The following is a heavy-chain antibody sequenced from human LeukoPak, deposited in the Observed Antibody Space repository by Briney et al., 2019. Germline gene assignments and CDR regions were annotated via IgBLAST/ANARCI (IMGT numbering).Heavy chain of an antibody. Sequence: NPSQTLSLTCTVSGGSISSGSYYWSWIRQPAGKGLEWIGRIYTSGSTNYNPSLKSRVTISVDTSKNQFSLKLSSVTAADTAVYYCAGAERATVAGTMKDYWGQGTLVTVSS. CDR3: AGAERATVAGTMKDY. V-gene: IGHV4-61*02. J-gene: IGHJ4*02. CDR2: IYTSGST. CDR1: GGSISSGSYY. D-gene: IGHD6-19*01.